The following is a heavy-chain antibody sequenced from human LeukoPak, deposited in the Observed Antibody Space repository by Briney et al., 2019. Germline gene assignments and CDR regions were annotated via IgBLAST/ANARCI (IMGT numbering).Heavy chain of an antibody. V-gene: IGHV2-70*01. J-gene: IGHJ4*02. Sequence: SGPTLLHPTQTLTLTCTFSGFSLSTSGMCVSWIRQPPGKALEWLALIDWDDDKYYSTSLKTRLTISKDNSKNQVVLTMTNMDPVDTATYYCARIYSCSGGSADYYFDYWGQGTLVTVSS. CDR2: IDWDDDK. CDR3: ARIYSCSGGSADYYFDY. CDR1: GFSLSTSGMC. D-gene: IGHD2-15*01.